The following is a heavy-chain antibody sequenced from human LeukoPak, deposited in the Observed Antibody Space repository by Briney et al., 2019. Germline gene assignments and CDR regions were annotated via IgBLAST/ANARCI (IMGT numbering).Heavy chain of an antibody. V-gene: IGHV4-39*07. Sequence: MASETLSLTCSVSGDSISLSFYYWGWIRQPPGKALEWIGSVYYSGTTSYNPSLKSRVTIPIDTSKNQISLKLSSVTAAGTAVYFCARGRVSSSTWYSTYYYFFYMDFWGKGTTVTVSS. CDR1: GDSISLSFYY. D-gene: IGHD4-11*01. CDR3: ARGRVSSSTWYSTYYYFFYMDF. CDR2: VYYSGTT. J-gene: IGHJ6*03.